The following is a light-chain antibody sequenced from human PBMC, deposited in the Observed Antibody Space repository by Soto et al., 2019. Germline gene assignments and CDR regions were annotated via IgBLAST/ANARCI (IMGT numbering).Light chain of an antibody. V-gene: IGLV2-8*01. CDR3: SSYAASNNVV. J-gene: IGLJ2*01. CDR2: EVT. CDR1: SSDVGAYNY. Sequence: QSVLTQPPSASGSPGQSVTISCTGTSSDVGAYNYVSWYQQHPGKAPKLIIYEVTKRPSGVPDRFSGSKSGNTASLTVSGLQAEDEADYYCSSYAASNNVVFGGGTKLTVL.